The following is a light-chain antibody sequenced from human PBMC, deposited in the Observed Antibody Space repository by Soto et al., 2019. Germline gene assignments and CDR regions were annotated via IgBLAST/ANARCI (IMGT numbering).Light chain of an antibody. CDR1: SSDVGAYDR. CDR3: SSITGSSTPVV. CDR2: AVT. V-gene: IGLV2-8*01. J-gene: IGLJ2*01. Sequence: QSALTQPPSASGSPGQSVTISCTGTSSDVGAYDRVSWYQQHPGKPPKLIIYAVTDRTSGVPDRFSGSKSGNTASLTVSGLQAEDEADYYCSSITGSSTPVVFGGGTKLTVL.